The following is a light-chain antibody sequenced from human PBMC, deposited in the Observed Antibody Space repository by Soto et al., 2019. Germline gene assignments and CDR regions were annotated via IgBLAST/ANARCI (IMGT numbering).Light chain of an antibody. CDR2: DAS. CDR1: QTISNW. CDR3: QHYNSYSEA. V-gene: IGKV1-5*01. J-gene: IGKJ1*01. Sequence: DIHMTQSPSTLSASLGARVTISFRASQTISNWLAWYQQKPGKAPKLLIYDASSLESGVPSRFSGSGSGTEFTLTISSLQPDDFATYYCQHYNSYSEAFGQGTKVDIK.